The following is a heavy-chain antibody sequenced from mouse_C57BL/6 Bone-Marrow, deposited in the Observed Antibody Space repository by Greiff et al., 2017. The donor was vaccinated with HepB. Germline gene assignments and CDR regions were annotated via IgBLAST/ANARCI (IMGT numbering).Heavy chain of an antibody. D-gene: IGHD1-1*01. CDR2: IDPEDGDT. CDR1: GFNIKDYY. Sequence: EVQLQQSGAELVRPGASVKLSCTASGFNIKDYYMHWVKQRPEQGLEWIGRIDPEDGDTEYAPKFQGKATMTADTSSNTAYLQLRSLTFEDTAVYYCTYYYGSNYFDYWGQGTTLTVSS. V-gene: IGHV14-1*01. CDR3: TYYYGSNYFDY. J-gene: IGHJ2*01.